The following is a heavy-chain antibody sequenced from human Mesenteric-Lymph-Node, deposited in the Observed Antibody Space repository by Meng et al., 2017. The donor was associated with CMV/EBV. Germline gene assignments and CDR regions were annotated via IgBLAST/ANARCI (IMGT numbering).Heavy chain of an antibody. V-gene: IGHV3-21*01. CDR3: ARDRGDGYNSGDY. CDR2: ISSSSYI. CDR1: GFTFSSYS. J-gene: IGHJ4*02. Sequence: SCAASGFTFSSYSMNWVRQAPGKGLEWVSSISSSSYIYYADSVKGRFTISRDNAKNSLYLQMNSLRAEDTAVYYCARDRGDGYNSGDYWGQGTLVTVSS. D-gene: IGHD5-24*01.